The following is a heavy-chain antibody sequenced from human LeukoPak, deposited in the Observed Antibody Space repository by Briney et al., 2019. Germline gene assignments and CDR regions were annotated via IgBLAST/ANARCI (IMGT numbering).Heavy chain of an antibody. CDR2: IKHDAREK. CDR3: ARSAFPADY. Sequence: GGSLRLSCTASGFTFSSYWMTWVRQAPGKGLEWVANIKHDAREKYYVDSVKGRFTIPRDNAKNSLYLQMNSLRAEDTALYYCARSAFPADYWGQGTLVTVSS. V-gene: IGHV3-7*01. CDR1: GFTFSSYW. D-gene: IGHD2/OR15-2a*01. J-gene: IGHJ4*02.